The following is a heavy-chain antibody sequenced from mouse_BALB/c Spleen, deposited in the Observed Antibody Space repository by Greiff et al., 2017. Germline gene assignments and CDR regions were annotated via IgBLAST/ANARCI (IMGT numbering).Heavy chain of an antibody. D-gene: IGHD1-1*01. Sequence: VKVVQSGAELVKPGASVKLSCKASGYTFTSYDINWVRQRPEPGLEWIGWIFPGDGSTKYNEKFKGKATLSTDKSSSTAYMELRRLTSEDSAVYYCANTTVGEFADWGQGTLVTVAA. CDR1: GYTFTSYD. CDR3: ANTTVGEFAD. CDR2: IFPGDGST. V-gene: IGHV1-85*01. J-gene: IGHJ3*01.